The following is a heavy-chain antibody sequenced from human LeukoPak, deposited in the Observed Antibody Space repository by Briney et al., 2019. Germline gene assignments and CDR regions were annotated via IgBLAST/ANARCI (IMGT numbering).Heavy chain of an antibody. CDR1: GFTFSNAW. V-gene: IGHV3-15*01. J-gene: IGHJ4*02. Sequence: PGGSLRLSCAASGFTFSNAWMSWVRQAAGKGLEWVGRIKSKTDGGTTDYAAPVKGRFTISRDDSKNTLYLQMNSLKTEDTAVYYCTTDGTAYYDSSGYYYPDYWGQGTLVTVSS. CDR2: IKSKTDGGTT. D-gene: IGHD3-22*01. CDR3: TTDGTAYYDSSGYYYPDY.